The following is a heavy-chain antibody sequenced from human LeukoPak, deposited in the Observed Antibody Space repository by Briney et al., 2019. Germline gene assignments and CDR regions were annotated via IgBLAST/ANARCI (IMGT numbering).Heavy chain of an antibody. CDR3: ARPGRLRYYYMDV. J-gene: IGHJ6*03. V-gene: IGHV3-74*01. D-gene: IGHD1-14*01. Sequence: GGSLRLSCAASGFTFSSYWMHWVRQAPGKGLVWVSRINSDGSSTSYADSVKGRFTISRDNAKNTLYLQMNSLRAEDTAVYYCARPGRLRYYYMDVWGKGTTVTVSS. CDR1: GFTFSSYW. CDR2: INSDGSST.